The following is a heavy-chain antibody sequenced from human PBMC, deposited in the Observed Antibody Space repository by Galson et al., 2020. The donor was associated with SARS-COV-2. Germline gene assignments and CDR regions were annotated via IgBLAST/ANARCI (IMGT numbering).Heavy chain of an antibody. Sequence: GGSLRLSCAASGFTFSSYEMNWVRQAPGKGLEWVSYISSSGSTIYYADSVKGRFTISRDNAKNSLYLQMNSLRAEDTAVYYCARMTTVNAYYYYYMDVWGKGTTVTVSS. D-gene: IGHD4-4*01. CDR3: ARMTTVNAYYYYYMDV. CDR2: ISSSGSTI. V-gene: IGHV3-48*03. CDR1: GFTFSSYE. J-gene: IGHJ6*03.